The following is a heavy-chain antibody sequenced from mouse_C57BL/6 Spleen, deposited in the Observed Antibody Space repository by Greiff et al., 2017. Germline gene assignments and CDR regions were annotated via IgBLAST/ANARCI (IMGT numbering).Heavy chain of an antibody. V-gene: IGHV5-17*01. CDR1: GFTFSDYG. J-gene: IGHJ4*01. D-gene: IGHD1-1*01. CDR2: ISSGSSTI. CDR3: AREPGYGSSYEMGY. Sequence: EVQGVESGGGLVKPGGSLKLSCAASGFTFSDYGMHWVRQAPEKGLEWVAYISSGSSTIYYEDTVKGRCTISRDNAKNTLFLQMTSLRSEDTAMYYCAREPGYGSSYEMGYWGQGTSVTVSS.